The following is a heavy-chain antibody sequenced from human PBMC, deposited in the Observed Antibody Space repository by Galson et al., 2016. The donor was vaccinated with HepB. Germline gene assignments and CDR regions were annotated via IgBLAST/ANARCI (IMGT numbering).Heavy chain of an antibody. CDR2: VFSGDAT. CDR1: GFTFSSYW. Sequence: SLRLSCAASGFTFSSYWMSSVRQAPGKGLEWVSAVFSGDATYYRDSVKGRFTISRDTSKNTLYLQMNNLRAEDTAIYYCEGYSDPFDIWGQGTMVTVSS. D-gene: IGHD3-22*01. V-gene: IGHV3-53*01. J-gene: IGHJ3*02. CDR3: EGYSDPFDI.